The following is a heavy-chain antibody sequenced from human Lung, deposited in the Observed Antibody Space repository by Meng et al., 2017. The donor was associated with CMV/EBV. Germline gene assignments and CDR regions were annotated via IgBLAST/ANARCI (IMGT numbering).Heavy chain of an antibody. CDR1: RYPFTGHY. Sequence: ASRYPFTGHYLHWVRPAPGQGLEWMGWINPNSGRTNYAEKFQDWVTMSRDTSISTAYMELSGLKSDDTAVYYCATSRCSGGSCQIDYWGQGSLVTVSS. V-gene: IGHV1-2*04. J-gene: IGHJ4*02. D-gene: IGHD2-15*01. CDR2: INPNSGRT. CDR3: ATSRCSGGSCQIDY.